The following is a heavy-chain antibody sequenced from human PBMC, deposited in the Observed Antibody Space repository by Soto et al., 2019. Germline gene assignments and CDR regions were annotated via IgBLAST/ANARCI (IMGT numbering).Heavy chain of an antibody. CDR1: GFTFSSYG. CDR3: AKAGDYDSRGYYSGDAFDI. V-gene: IGHV3-30*18. CDR2: ISYDGSNK. Sequence: QVQLVESGGGVVQPGRSLRLSCAASGFTFSSYGMHWVRQAPGKGLEWVAVISYDGSNKYYADSVKGRFTISRDNSKNTLYLQMNSLRAEDTAVYYCAKAGDYDSRGYYSGDAFDIWGQGTRVTVSS. J-gene: IGHJ3*02. D-gene: IGHD3-22*01.